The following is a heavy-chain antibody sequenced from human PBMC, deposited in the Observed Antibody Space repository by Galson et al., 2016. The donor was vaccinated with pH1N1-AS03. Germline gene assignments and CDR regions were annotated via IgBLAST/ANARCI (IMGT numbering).Heavy chain of an antibody. CDR2: ISAYSGDT. D-gene: IGHD6-19*01. Sequence: SVKVSCKASGYSFPTYSFNWVRQAPGQGLEWLGWISAYSGDTHYARKFQGRVTLTTDTSTSTAYMELSGLTPEDTATYYCATSGRKNMNYFDNSGSGGQGTLVSVSS. V-gene: IGHV1-18*04. CDR1: GYSFPTYS. J-gene: IGHJ4*02. CDR3: ATSGRKNMNYFDNSGS.